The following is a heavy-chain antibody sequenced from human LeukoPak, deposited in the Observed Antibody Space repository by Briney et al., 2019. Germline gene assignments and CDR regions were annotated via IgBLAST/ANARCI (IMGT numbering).Heavy chain of an antibody. CDR3: ARHVVPSSWYANWFDP. CDR1: GGSYGGSFSGYY. J-gene: IGHJ5*02. Sequence: PSETLSLTCAVYGGSYGGSFSGYYWSWIRQPPGKGLEWIGSIYYSGSTYYNPSLKSRVTISVDTSKNQFSLKLSSVTAADTAVYYCARHVVPSSWYANWFDPWGQGTLVTVSS. CDR2: IYYSGST. V-gene: IGHV4-39*01. D-gene: IGHD6-13*01.